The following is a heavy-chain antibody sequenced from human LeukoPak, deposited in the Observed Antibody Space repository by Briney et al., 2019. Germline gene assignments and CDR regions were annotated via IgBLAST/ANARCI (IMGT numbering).Heavy chain of an antibody. V-gene: IGHV1-46*01. CDR3: VRVDAHTYYFDF. J-gene: IGHJ4*02. CDR2: IKSTGDTT. D-gene: IGHD2-2*01. Sequence: ASVQVSCKTSGYTFTSYHMHWVRQAPGQGLEWVAIIKSTGDTTVYAQKFQGRVTVTRDTSTSTVYMDLSSLSSEDTAVYYCVRVDAHTYYFDFWGPGTLVTVSS. CDR1: GYTFTSYH.